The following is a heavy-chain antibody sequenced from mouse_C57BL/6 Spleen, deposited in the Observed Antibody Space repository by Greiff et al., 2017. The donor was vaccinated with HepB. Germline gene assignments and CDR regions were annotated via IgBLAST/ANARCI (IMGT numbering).Heavy chain of an antibody. J-gene: IGHJ3*01. CDR2: INPNYGTT. CDR1: GYSFTDYT. Sequence: VQLQQSGPELVKPGASVKISCKASGYSFTDYTMPWVKQSNGKSLEWIGVINPNYGTTSYNQKFKGKATLTVDQSSSTAYMQLNSLTSEDSAVYYWARSGDYYGSSYDDWFAYWGQGTLVTVSA. CDR3: ARSGDYYGSSYDDWFAY. D-gene: IGHD1-1*01. V-gene: IGHV1-39*01.